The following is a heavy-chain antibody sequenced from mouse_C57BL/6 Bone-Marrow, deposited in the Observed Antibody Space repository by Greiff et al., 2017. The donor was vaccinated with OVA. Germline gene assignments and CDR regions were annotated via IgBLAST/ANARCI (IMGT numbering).Heavy chain of an antibody. D-gene: IGHD2-4*01. V-gene: IGHV1-81*01. CDR3: ARRDYDWYFDV. J-gene: IGHJ1*03. CDR1: GYTFTSYG. CDR2: IYPRSGNT. Sequence: QVQLQQSGAELARPGASVKLSCKASGYTFTSYGISWVKQRPGQGLEWIGEIYPRSGNTYYNEKFKGKATLTADKSSSTAYMELRSLTSEDSAVYFCARRDYDWYFDVWGTGTTVTVSS.